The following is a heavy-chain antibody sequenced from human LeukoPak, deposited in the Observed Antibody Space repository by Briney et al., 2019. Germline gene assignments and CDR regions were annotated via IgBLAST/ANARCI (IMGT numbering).Heavy chain of an antibody. CDR2: ISYGGSEK. V-gene: IGHV3-30-3*01. J-gene: IGHJ4*02. D-gene: IGHD3-22*01. CDR3: ARGRGDSSGYYYKADY. Sequence: MXXVRQAPGKGLEWVAVISYGGSEKYYADSVKGRFTISRDNSKNTLSLQMNSLRTEDTAVYYCARGRGDSSGYYYKADYWGQGTLVTVSS.